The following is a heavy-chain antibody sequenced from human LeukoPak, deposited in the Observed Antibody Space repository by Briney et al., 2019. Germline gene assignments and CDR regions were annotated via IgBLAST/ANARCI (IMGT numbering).Heavy chain of an antibody. D-gene: IGHD5-24*01. V-gene: IGHV4-34*01. CDR3: AREGDGYRGFDY. Sequence: SETLSLTCAVYGGSFSGYYWSWIRQPPGKGLEWIGEINHSGSTNYNPSLKSRVTISVDTSKNQFSLKLSSVTAADTAVYYCAREGDGYRGFDYWGQGTLVTVSS. CDR2: INHSGST. J-gene: IGHJ4*02. CDR1: GGSFSGYY.